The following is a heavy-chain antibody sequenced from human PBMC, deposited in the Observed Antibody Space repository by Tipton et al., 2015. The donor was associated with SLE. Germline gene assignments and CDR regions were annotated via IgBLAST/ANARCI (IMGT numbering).Heavy chain of an antibody. CDR2: IYYSGST. Sequence: TLSLTCTVSGGSISSYYWSWIRQPPGKGLEWIGYIYYSGSTNYNPSLKSRVTISVDTSKNQFSLKLSSVTAADTAVYYCARLEQGGIREWFRGWGQGTLVTVSS. CDR1: GGSISSYY. CDR3: ARLEQGGIREWFRG. J-gene: IGHJ4*02. V-gene: IGHV4-59*08. D-gene: IGHD3-3*01.